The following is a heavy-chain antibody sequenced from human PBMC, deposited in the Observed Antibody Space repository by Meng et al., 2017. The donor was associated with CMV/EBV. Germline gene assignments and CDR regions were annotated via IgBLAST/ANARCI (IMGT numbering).Heavy chain of an antibody. Sequence: GESLKISCAASGFNFSSYAMHWVRQAPGKGLEWVAVISYDGSNKYYADSVKGRFTISRDNSKNTLYLQMNSLRAEDTAVYYCARDGVYCSSTSCYIYGYYYYYGMDVWGQGTTVTVSS. V-gene: IGHV3-30-3*01. D-gene: IGHD2-2*02. J-gene: IGHJ6*02. CDR3: ARDGVYCSSTSCYIYGYYYYYGMDV. CDR2: ISYDGSNK. CDR1: GFNFSSYA.